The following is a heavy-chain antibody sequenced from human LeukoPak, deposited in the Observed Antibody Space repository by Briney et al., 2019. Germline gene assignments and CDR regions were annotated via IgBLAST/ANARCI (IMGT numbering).Heavy chain of an antibody. J-gene: IGHJ4*02. V-gene: IGHV1-18*01. CDR2: INTYNGNT. Sequence: AASVKVSCKASGYTFTSYGISWVRQAPRQGLEWMGWINTYNGNTNYAQKLQDRVTMTTDTSTSTAYLELRSLKSDDTAFYYCARDPHEFSSGWSHFNYWGQGTLVTVSS. CDR3: ARDPHEFSSGWSHFNY. D-gene: IGHD6-19*01. CDR1: GYTFTSYG.